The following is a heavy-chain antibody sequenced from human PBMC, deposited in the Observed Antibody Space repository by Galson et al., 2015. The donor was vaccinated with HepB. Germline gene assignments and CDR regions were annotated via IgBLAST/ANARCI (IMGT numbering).Heavy chain of an antibody. J-gene: IGHJ4*02. D-gene: IGHD6-13*01. CDR1: GGSISSSNW. Sequence: SETLSLTCAVSGGSISSSNWWSWVRQPPGKGLEWIGEIYHSGSTNYNPSLKSRVTISVDKSKNQFSLKLSSVTAADTAVYYCARVYSSSWPANYFDYWGQGTLVTVSS. CDR3: ARVYSSSWPANYFDY. V-gene: IGHV4-4*02. CDR2: IYHSGST.